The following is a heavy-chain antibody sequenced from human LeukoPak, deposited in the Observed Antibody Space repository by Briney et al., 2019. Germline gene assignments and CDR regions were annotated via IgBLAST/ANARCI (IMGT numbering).Heavy chain of an antibody. V-gene: IGHV4-59*01. CDR3: ARVGYDSSGYYLYFDY. J-gene: IGHJ4*02. CDR1: GGSISSYY. Sequence: SETLSLTCTVSGGSISSYYWSWIRQPPGKGLEWIRYIYYSGSTNYNPSPKSRVTISVDTSKNQFSLKLSSVTAADTAVYYCARVGYDSSGYYLYFDYWGQGTLVTVSS. D-gene: IGHD3-22*01. CDR2: IYYSGST.